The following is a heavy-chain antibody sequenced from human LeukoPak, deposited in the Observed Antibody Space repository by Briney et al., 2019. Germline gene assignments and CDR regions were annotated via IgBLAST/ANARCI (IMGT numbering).Heavy chain of an antibody. Sequence: GGSLRLSCAASGFTCDDYGMNWVRQAPGKGLERVSYISSSSSTIYYADSVKGRFTISRDNAKNSLYLQMNSLRAEDTAVYYCARDPYSSGTFDIWGRGTMVTVSS. V-gene: IGHV3-48*01. CDR1: GFTCDDYG. CDR3: ARDPYSSGTFDI. D-gene: IGHD6-19*01. CDR2: ISSSSSTI. J-gene: IGHJ3*02.